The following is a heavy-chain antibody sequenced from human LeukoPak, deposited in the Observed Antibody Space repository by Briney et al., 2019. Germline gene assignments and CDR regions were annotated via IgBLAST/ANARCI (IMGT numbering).Heavy chain of an antibody. CDR3: ARDWEGRKRWLQLPSYFDY. V-gene: IGHV4-39*07. D-gene: IGHD5-24*01. CDR1: GGSISSSSYY. Sequence: SETLSLTCTVSGGSISSSSYYWGWIRQPPGKGLEWIGSIYYSGSTYYNPSLKSRVTISVDTSKNQFSLKLSSVTAADTAVYYCARDWEGRKRWLQLPSYFDYWGQGTLVTVSS. J-gene: IGHJ4*02. CDR2: IYYSGST.